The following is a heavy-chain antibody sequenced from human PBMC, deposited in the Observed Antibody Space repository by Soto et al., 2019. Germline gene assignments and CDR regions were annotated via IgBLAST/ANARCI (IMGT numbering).Heavy chain of an antibody. Sequence: SQTLSLTCVISGDSVSSNSAGWNWIRQSPSRGLEWLGRTYYKSKWDNDYALSVKSRITINPDTSKNQFSLHLYSVTPEDTAVYYCTGITWFRGMDVWGQGTPVTVSS. J-gene: IGHJ6*02. CDR1: GDSVSSNSAG. D-gene: IGHD3-10*01. V-gene: IGHV6-1*01. CDR2: TYYKSKWDN. CDR3: TGITWFRGMDV.